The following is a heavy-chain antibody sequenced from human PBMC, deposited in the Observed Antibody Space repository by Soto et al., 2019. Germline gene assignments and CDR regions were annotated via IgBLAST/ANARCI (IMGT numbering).Heavy chain of an antibody. J-gene: IGHJ4*02. D-gene: IGHD3-22*01. CDR3: ARAAYYYDSSGYYPGDY. CDR2: INAGNGNT. CDR1: GYPFTSYA. Sequence: ASVQVSCNASGYPFTSYALHWVRQAPGKRLEWMGWINAGNGNTKYSQKFQGRVTITRDTSASTAYMELSSLRSEDTVVYYCARAAYYYDSSGYYPGDYWGQGSLVTVSS. V-gene: IGHV1-3*01.